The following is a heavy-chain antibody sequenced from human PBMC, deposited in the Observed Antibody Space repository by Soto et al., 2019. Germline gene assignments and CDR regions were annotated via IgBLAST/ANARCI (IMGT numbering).Heavy chain of an antibody. D-gene: IGHD4-17*01. Sequence: SETLSLTCTVSGGSISSSSYYWGWIRQPPGKGLEWIGSIYYSGSTYYNPSLKSRVTISVDTSKNQFSLKLSSVTAADTAVYYCARLRVDGDYIYYYYYMDVWGKGTTVTVSS. CDR2: IYYSGST. V-gene: IGHV4-39*01. CDR1: GGSISSSSYY. CDR3: ARLRVDGDYIYYYYYMDV. J-gene: IGHJ6*03.